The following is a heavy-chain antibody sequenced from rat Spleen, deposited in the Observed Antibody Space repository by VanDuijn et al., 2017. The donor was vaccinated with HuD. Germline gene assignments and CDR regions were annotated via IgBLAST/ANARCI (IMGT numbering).Heavy chain of an antibody. D-gene: IGHD1-12*02. J-gene: IGHJ2*01. CDR2: ISYDGSSS. Sequence: EVQLVESGGGLVQPGRSLKLSCAASGFTFSNYGMAWVRQAPTKGLEWVAIISYDGSSSYYRDSVKGRFTISRDIAKSTLYLQLDSLRSEDTATYYCTTDTFYDGTYYPGGFDYWGQGVMVTVSS. CDR1: GFTFSNYG. V-gene: IGHV5-29*01. CDR3: TTDTFYDGTYYPGGFDY.